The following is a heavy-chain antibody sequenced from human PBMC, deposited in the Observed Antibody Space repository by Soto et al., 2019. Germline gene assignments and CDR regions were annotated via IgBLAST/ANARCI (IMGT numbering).Heavy chain of an antibody. Sequence: GGSLRLSCAASGFIFRSYEMDWVRQAPGKGLEWVAYISSLGSNIYYADSVKGRFTISRDNANNSLYLQMDSLRAEDTATYYCVRERAGAGKVDYFDKWGQGIPVTVSS. D-gene: IGHD1-1*01. CDR1: GFIFRSYE. V-gene: IGHV3-48*03. CDR3: VRERAGAGKVDYFDK. CDR2: ISSLGSNI. J-gene: IGHJ4*02.